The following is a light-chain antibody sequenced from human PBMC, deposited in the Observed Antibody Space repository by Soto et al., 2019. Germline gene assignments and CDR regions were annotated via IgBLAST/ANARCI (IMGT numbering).Light chain of an antibody. J-gene: IGKJ5*01. CDR3: QQRSNWPPFT. CDR2: DAS. V-gene: IGKV3-11*01. CDR1: QSVSNY. Sequence: EIVLTQSPATLSLSPWERATLSCRASQSVSNYLAWYQQKPGQAPRLPIYDASNRATDIPARFSGSGSGTDFTLTISSLEPEDFAVYYCQQRSNWPPFTFGQGTRLEIK.